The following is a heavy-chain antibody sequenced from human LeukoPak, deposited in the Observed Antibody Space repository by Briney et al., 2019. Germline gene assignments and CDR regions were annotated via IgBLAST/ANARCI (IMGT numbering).Heavy chain of an antibody. CDR3: TRGSLSGSSRDY. J-gene: IGHJ4*02. CDR2: MNPNTGDT. Sequence: ASVRVSCKASGYTFTGYDINWVRQATGQGLEWMGWMNPNTGDTGYAQKFQGRVTMARNSSIDTAYMELSGLRSEDTAVYYCTRGSLSGSSRDYWGQGTLLTVSS. D-gene: IGHD1-26*01. V-gene: IGHV1-8*01. CDR1: GYTFTGYD.